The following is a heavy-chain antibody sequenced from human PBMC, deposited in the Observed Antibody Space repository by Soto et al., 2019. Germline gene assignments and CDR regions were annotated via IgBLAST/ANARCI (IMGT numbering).Heavy chain of an antibody. D-gene: IGHD3-3*01. CDR2: IYYSGST. CDR1: GGSISSGDYY. V-gene: IGHV4-30-4*01. Sequence: QVQLEESGPGLVKPSQTLSLTCTVSGGSISSGDYYWSWIRQPPGKGLEWIGYIYYSGSTYYNPSLKSRVTISVDTSKNQFSLKLSSVTAADTAVYYCARDSTIFGVGRPFDYWGQGTLVTVSS. J-gene: IGHJ4*02. CDR3: ARDSTIFGVGRPFDY.